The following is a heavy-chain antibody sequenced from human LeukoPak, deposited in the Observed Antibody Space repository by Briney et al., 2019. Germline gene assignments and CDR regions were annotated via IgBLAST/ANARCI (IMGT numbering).Heavy chain of an antibody. Sequence: PSETLSLTCAVYGGSFSGYYWSWLRQPPGKGLEWIGEINHSGSTNYNPSLKSRVTISVDTSKNQFSLKLSSVTAADTAVYYCARGLGYCSSTSCYPRYHYGMDVWGQGTTVTVS. CDR1: GGSFSGYY. CDR3: ARGLGYCSSTSCYPRYHYGMDV. V-gene: IGHV4-34*01. CDR2: INHSGST. D-gene: IGHD2-2*01. J-gene: IGHJ6*02.